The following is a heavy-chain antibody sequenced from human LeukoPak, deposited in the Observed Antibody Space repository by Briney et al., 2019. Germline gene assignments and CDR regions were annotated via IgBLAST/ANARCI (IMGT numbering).Heavy chain of an antibody. CDR3: AREGRDGYNG. V-gene: IGHV3-48*01. D-gene: IGHD5-24*01. J-gene: IGHJ4*02. CDR1: GFTFSSYS. CDR2: ISSSSSTI. Sequence: GGSLRLSCAASGFTFSSYSMNWVRQAPGKGLEWVSYISSSSSTIYYADSVKGRFTISRDNAKNSLYLQMNSLRAEDKAVYYCAREGRDGYNGWGQGTLVTDSS.